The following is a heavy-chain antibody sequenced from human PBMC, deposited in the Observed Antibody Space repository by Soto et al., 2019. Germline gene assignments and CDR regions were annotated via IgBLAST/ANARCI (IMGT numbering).Heavy chain of an antibody. D-gene: IGHD3-16*01. J-gene: IGHJ4*02. Sequence: WWSLRLSCAVSVFNVMSYWMSWFRQAPGKGLGWVASIKEDGSEIYYLHSVRGRFSISRDSAGNALHLTMNYLSAEDTGVYFCARDIGFDYVNWGQGTLVTVSS. CDR1: VFNVMSYW. CDR3: ARDIGFDYVN. V-gene: IGHV3-7*01. CDR2: IKEDGSEI.